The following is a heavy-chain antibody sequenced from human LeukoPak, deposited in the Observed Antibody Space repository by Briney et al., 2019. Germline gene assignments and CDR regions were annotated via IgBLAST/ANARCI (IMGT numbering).Heavy chain of an antibody. Sequence: SETLSLTCTVSGGSISSYYWSWIRQPPGKGLEWIGYIYYSGSTNYNPSLKSRVTISVDTSKNQFSLKLSSVTAADTAVYYCARYNYYDSSGFNEAFDIWGQGKMVTVSS. D-gene: IGHD3-22*01. CDR1: GGSISSYY. V-gene: IGHV4-59*01. CDR3: ARYNYYDSSGFNEAFDI. J-gene: IGHJ3*02. CDR2: IYYSGST.